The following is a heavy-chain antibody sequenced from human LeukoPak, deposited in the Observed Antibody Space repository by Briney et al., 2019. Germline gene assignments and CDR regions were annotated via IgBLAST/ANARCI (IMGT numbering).Heavy chain of an antibody. CDR3: AREPYCSSTSCAHYFDY. Sequence: GGSLRLSCAASGFTFSSYSMNWVRQAPGKGLEWVSSISSSSSYIYYAGSVKGRFTISRDNAKNSLYLQMNSLRAEDTAVYYCAREPYCSSTSCAHYFDYWGQGTLVTVSS. J-gene: IGHJ4*02. CDR1: GFTFSSYS. V-gene: IGHV3-21*01. CDR2: ISSSSSYI. D-gene: IGHD2-2*01.